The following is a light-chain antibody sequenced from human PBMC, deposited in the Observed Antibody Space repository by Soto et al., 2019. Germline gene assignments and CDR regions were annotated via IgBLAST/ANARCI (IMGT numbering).Light chain of an antibody. V-gene: IGKV4-1*01. CDR1: HILLHSSDNRNY. J-gene: IGKJ1*01. CDR2: WAS. Sequence: EIVMAQFPETLAVSVGERATIKCRSSHILLHSSDNRNYLTWYQQKPGQPPKLLIYWASTRHSGVPDRFSGSGSGTDFTLTINSLQAEDVAVYYCQQYYSTPWTFGQGTKVDIK. CDR3: QQYYSTPWT.